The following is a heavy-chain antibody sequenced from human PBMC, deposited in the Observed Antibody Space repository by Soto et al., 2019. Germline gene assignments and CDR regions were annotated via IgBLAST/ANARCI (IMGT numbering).Heavy chain of an antibody. CDR1: SGSLTSNC. D-gene: IGHD3-10*01. J-gene: IGHJ5*02. V-gene: IGHV4-59*08. CDR3: ASLTYGSGSYGWFDP. Sequence: QVQLHESGPGLVKPSETLSLTCTVSSGSLTSNCWTWIRQIPDMGLEWIGYVCYNGHNNFHPSLKSRVTISTDTSTNQFSLTLRSVTAADTAVYFCASLTYGSGSYGWFDPWGQGIPVTVAS. CDR2: VCYNGHN.